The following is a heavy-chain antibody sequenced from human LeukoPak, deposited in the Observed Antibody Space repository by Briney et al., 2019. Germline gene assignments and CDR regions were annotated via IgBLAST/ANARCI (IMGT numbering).Heavy chain of an antibody. CDR1: GFTFRAYG. CDR2: ISYDEYEK. V-gene: IGHV3-30-3*01. D-gene: IGHD2-2*01. Sequence: GGSLRLSCEASGFTFRAYGMHWVRQAPGKRLEWVAGISYDEYEKDYADSAKGRFTISRDNSKNTLYLQMNSLRVEDTAVYYCARGTRTYAYYGLDVWGPGTTVTVSS. CDR3: ARGTRTYAYYGLDV. J-gene: IGHJ6*02.